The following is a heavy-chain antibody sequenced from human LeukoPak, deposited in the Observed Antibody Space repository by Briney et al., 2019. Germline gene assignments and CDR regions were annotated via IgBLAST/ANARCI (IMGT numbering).Heavy chain of an antibody. CDR3: ATAPGGYDSSGYYYYWFDP. J-gene: IGHJ5*02. CDR1: GYSFTSYW. D-gene: IGHD3-22*01. CDR2: IHPGDSDT. V-gene: IGHV5-51*01. Sequence: GESLKISCKGSGYSFTSYWIGWVRQMPGKGLEWMGIIHPGDSDTRYSPSFQGQGTISADKSISTAYLQWSSLKASDTAMYYCATAPGGYDSSGYYYYWFDPWGQGTLVTVSS.